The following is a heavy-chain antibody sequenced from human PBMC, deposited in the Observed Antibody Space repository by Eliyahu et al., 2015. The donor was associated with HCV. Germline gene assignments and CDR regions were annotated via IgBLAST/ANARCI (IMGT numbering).Heavy chain of an antibody. V-gene: IGHV3-53*02. CDR1: GFTXSSNY. J-gene: IGHJ4*02. D-gene: IGHD5-18*01. CDR3: ARAPPSYGMGY. CDR2: IYSGGST. Sequence: EVQLVXTGGGLIQPGGSLRLSCAASGFTXSSNYXSWVRQAPGKGLGWVSVIYSGGSTYYADSVKGRFTISRDNSKNTLYLQMNSLRAEDTAVYYCARAPPSYGMGYWGQGTLVTVSS.